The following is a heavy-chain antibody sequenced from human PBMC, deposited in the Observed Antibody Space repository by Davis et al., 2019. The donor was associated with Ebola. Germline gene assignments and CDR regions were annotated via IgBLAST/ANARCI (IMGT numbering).Heavy chain of an antibody. V-gene: IGHV4-34*01. D-gene: IGHD4-11*01. CDR1: GGSFSGYY. J-gene: IGHJ4*02. CDR3: VGGYNFDY. Sequence: SETLSLTCAVYGGSFSGYYWSWIRQPPGKGLEWIGSIYYSGSTYYNPSLKSRVTISGDTSKNQVSLRLTSVTAADTANYYCVGGYNFDYWGQGALVIVSS. CDR2: IYYSGST.